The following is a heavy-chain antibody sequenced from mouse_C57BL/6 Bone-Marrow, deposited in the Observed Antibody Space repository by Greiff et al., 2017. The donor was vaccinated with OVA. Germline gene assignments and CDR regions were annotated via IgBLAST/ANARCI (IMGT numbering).Heavy chain of an antibody. CDR2: ISSGGSYT. CDR1: GFTFSSYG. CDR3: ARDDGRSFDY. Sequence: EVMLVESGGDLVKPGGSLKLSCAASGFTFSSYGMSWVRQTPDKRLEWVATISSGGSYTYYPDSVKGRFTISRDNAKNTLYLQMSSLKSEDTAMYYCARDDGRSFDYWGQGTTLTVSS. J-gene: IGHJ2*01. V-gene: IGHV5-6*01.